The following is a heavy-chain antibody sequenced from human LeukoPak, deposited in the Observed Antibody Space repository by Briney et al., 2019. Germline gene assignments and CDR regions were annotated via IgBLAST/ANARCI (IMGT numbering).Heavy chain of an antibody. J-gene: IGHJ6*03. Sequence: SETLSLTCAVSGASISGSSYFWGFIRQPPVKGLEWLGSVYYTGSTEYPPSLKSRVTMSVDTSKNQCSLKLSSVTAANTAVYYCARDAGRGQNYYYYYMDVWGRGTTVTVSS. CDR3: ARDAGRGQNYYYYYMDV. V-gene: IGHV4-39*07. CDR2: VYYTGST. CDR1: GASISGSSYF. D-gene: IGHD3/OR15-3a*01.